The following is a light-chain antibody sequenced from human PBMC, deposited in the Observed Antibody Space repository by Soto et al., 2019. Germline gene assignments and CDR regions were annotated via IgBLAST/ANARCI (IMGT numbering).Light chain of an antibody. V-gene: IGKV1-5*03. J-gene: IGKJ1*01. CDR1: QSISSW. CDR3: QQYNSYSRT. Sequence: DIQMTQSPSTLSASVGDRVTITCRASQSISSWLAWYQQKPGKAPKLLIYKASSLKSRVPSRFSGSGSGTEFTLTISSLQPDDFATYYCQQYNSYSRTFGQGTNVEIK. CDR2: KAS.